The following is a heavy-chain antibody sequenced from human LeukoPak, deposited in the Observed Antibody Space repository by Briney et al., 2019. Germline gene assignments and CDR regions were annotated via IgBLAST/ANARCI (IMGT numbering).Heavy chain of an antibody. V-gene: IGHV4-4*02. CDR2: IYHSGST. CDR3: ARDSGRHFDY. D-gene: IGHD5-12*01. Sequence: SETLSLTCAVSGGSISSSNWWSWVRQPPGKGLEWIGEIYHSGSTNYNPSLKSRVTMSVDKSKNQFSLKLSSVTAADTAVYYCARDSGRHFDYWGQGTLVTVSS. CDR1: GGSISSSNW. J-gene: IGHJ4*02.